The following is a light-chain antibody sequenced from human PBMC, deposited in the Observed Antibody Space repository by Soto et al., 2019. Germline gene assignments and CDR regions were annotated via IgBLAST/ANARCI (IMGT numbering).Light chain of an antibody. CDR3: LQEYNYPYT. Sequence: AIQMTQSPSSLSASVGDRVTITCRASQAIRNDLGWYQQKPGKAPKLLIYAVSFLQSGVPSRFSGSGSGTDFTLTISSLQPEDFATYYCLQEYNYPYTFGQGTKLEIK. CDR1: QAIRND. V-gene: IGKV1-6*01. CDR2: AVS. J-gene: IGKJ2*01.